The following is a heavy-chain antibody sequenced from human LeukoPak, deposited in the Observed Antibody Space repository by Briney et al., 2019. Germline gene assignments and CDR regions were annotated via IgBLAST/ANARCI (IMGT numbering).Heavy chain of an antibody. D-gene: IGHD4-23*01. Sequence: PGGSLRLSCAASGFNISDFWMTWVRQAPGKGLEWVANIKEDGTEKHLVDSVKGRFTISRDNSKNTLYLQMNSLRAEDTAVYYCAKSYGGNFLDAFDIWGQGTMVTVSS. CDR3: AKSYGGNFLDAFDI. V-gene: IGHV3-7*01. J-gene: IGHJ3*02. CDR2: IKEDGTEK. CDR1: GFNISDFW.